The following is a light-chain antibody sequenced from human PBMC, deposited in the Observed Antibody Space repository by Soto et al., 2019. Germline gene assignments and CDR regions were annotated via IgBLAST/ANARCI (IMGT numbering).Light chain of an antibody. CDR2: DAT. J-gene: IGKJ4*01. CDR3: HQVNSYPLT. Sequence: AIQLTQSPSSLSASEGHRVTITCRATQGIRSALAWYQQKAGKAPKLLIYDATSLKSGVPSRFRGSGSGTDFTLTISSLQPEDFETYYCHQVNSYPLTFGGGTKVEIK. CDR1: QGIRSA. V-gene: IGKV1-13*02.